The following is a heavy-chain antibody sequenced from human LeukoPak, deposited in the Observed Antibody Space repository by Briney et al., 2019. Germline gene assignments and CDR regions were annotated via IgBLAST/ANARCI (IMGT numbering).Heavy chain of an antibody. CDR2: IYYSGST. J-gene: IGHJ4*02. D-gene: IGHD3-10*01. Sequence: SETLSLTCAVYGGSFSGYYWSWIRQPPGKGLEWVGYIYYSGSTNYNPSLKSRVTISVDTSKNQFSLNLSSVTAADTAVYYCAKVAKYYYGSETYFFFEDWGQGTLVTVSS. CDR3: AKVAKYYYGSETYFFFED. CDR1: GGSFSGYY. V-gene: IGHV4-34*11.